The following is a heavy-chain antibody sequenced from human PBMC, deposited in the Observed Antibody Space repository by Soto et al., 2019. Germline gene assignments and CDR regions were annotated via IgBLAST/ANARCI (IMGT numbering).Heavy chain of an antibody. CDR3: VKDYVGGVDY. D-gene: IGHD1-26*01. V-gene: IGHV3-64D*06. CDR1: GFTFRSYA. Sequence: GGSLRLSCSASGFTFRSYAMNWIRQAPGKGLEYVSAITSNGGSTYYADSVKGRFTISRDNSKNTLYLQMSSLRHEDTAVYYCVKDYVGGVDYWGQGTLVTVSS. J-gene: IGHJ4*02. CDR2: ITSNGGST.